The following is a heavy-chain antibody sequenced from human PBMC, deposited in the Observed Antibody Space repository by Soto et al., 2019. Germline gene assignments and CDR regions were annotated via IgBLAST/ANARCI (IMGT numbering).Heavy chain of an antibody. CDR3: AGGTTYYYYGMDV. J-gene: IGHJ6*02. V-gene: IGHV3-53*02. Sequence: EVQLVETGGGLIQPGGSLRLSCAASGFTVSSNYMSWVRQAPGKGLEWVSVIYSGGSTYYADSVKGRFTISRDNSKNTLYLQMNSLRAEDTAVYYCAGGTTYYYYGMDVWGQGTTVTVSS. CDR1: GFTVSSNY. D-gene: IGHD1-1*01. CDR2: IYSGGST.